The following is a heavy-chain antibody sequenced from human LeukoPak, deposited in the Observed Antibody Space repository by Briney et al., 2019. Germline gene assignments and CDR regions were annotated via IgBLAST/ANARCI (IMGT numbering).Heavy chain of an antibody. D-gene: IGHD2-2*01. J-gene: IGHJ4*02. CDR1: GFTFSNYG. V-gene: IGHV3-33*01. CDR3: ARDRWSSTSYNDY. CDR2: IWYDGNNK. Sequence: PGGSLRLSCAASGFTFSNYGMHWVRQAPGKGLEWVAVIWYDGNNKYYADSVKGRFTISRDNSKNTPYLQMNSLRAEDTAVYYCARDRWSSTSYNDYWGQGTLVTVSS.